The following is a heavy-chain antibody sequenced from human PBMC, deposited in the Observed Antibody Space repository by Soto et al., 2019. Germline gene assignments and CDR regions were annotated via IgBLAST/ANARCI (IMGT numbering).Heavy chain of an antibody. CDR1: GYTFASYG. Sequence: QVQLVQSGAEVKKHGASVKVSCKDSGYTFASYGISWVRQAHGQGLEWMGWISAYNGNTNYEQKLQVRLTMTAVTSTSTTYMDLRSMRSDDTAMYYCARVLRMITFRRFIAPPPAYWGQGTLVTVSS. V-gene: IGHV1-18*01. D-gene: IGHD3-16*02. CDR2: ISAYNGNT. CDR3: ARVLRMITFRRFIAPPPAY. J-gene: IGHJ4*02.